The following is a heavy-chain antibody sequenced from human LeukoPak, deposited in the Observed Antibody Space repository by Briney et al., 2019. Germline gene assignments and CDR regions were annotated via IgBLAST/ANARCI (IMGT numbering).Heavy chain of an antibody. V-gene: IGHV3-48*01. CDR1: GFTFSDYA. CDR2: IGPSHSI. J-gene: IGHJ4*02. D-gene: IGHD6-13*01. Sequence: GGSLRLSCAASGFTFSDYAMNWVRQAPGKGLEWISYIGPSHSIYYTDSVKGRFTISRDNAKNSVYLQMNSLRAEDTAVYYCAKEGAAAGLDYWGQGTLVTVSS. CDR3: AKEGAAAGLDY.